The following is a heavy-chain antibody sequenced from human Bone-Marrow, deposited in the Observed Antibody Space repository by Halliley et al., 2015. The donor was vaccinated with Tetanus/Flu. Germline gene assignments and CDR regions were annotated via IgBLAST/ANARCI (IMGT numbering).Heavy chain of an antibody. Sequence: LRLSCTVSGGSISSFYWSWIRQPPGKGLEWIGYIYFSGNTNYNPSLRSRITMSLDTSKNQFSLRLSSVTAADTAVYYCVTRTSAVTSTPGAFDIWGQGTMVTVSS. V-gene: IGHV4-59*01. J-gene: IGHJ3*02. CDR3: VTRTSAVTSTPGAFDI. CDR2: IYFSGNT. CDR1: GGSISSFY. D-gene: IGHD2-21*02.